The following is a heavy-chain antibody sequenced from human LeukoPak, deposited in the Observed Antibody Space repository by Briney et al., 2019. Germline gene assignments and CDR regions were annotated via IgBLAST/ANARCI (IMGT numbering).Heavy chain of an antibody. Sequence: PGGSLRLSCAASGFTFSSYSMTWVRQAPGKGLEWVSSISSSSSYIYYADSVKGRFTISRDNAKNSLYLQMNSLRAEDTAVYYCARGAHSSGYYYGEYFQHWGQGTLVTVSS. D-gene: IGHD3-22*01. CDR1: GFTFSSYS. CDR2: ISSSSSYI. V-gene: IGHV3-21*01. J-gene: IGHJ1*01. CDR3: ARGAHSSGYYYGEYFQH.